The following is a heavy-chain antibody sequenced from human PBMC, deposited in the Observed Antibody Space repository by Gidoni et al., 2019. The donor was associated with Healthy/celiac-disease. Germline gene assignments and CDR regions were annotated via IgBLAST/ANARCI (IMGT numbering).Heavy chain of an antibody. V-gene: IGHV3-30-3*01. D-gene: IGHD3-22*01. Sequence: VQLVESGGGVVQPGRSLRLSCAASGFTFSSYAMHWVRQAPGKGLEWVAVISYDGSNKYYADSVKGRFTISRDNSKNTLYLQMNSLRAEDTAVYYCARSFKRYYDSSGYRDDAFDIWGQGTMVTVSS. CDR2: ISYDGSNK. CDR1: GFTFSSYA. CDR3: ARSFKRYYDSSGYRDDAFDI. J-gene: IGHJ3*02.